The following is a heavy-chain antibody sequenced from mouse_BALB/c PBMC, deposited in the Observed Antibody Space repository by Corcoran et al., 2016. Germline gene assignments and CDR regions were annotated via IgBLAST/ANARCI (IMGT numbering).Heavy chain of an antibody. CDR1: GYSFTAYY. J-gene: IGHJ2*01. V-gene: IGHV1-26*01. CDR2: INPYNGST. D-gene: IGHD4-1*02. CDR3: ASSTGSDFDY. Sequence: EVHLQQSGPELVKLGASVKISCNASGYSFTAYYMHWVKQSHVKSLEWIGRINPYNGSTSYNQNFKDKASLTVDKSSSTAYMELHSLTSEDSAVYYCASSTGSDFDYWDQGTTLTVSS.